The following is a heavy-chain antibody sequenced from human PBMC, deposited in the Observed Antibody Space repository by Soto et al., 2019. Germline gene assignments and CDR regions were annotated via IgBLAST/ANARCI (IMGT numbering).Heavy chain of an antibody. CDR3: ARVMSGSYLGHGYYFDY. Sequence: QVQLVQSGAEVKKPGASVKVSCKASRYTFTGYYMHWVRQAPGQGLEWMGWIDPNSGGTDYAQKFKGRVTMTRDTFISTAYMELSRLRVDDTAVYYCARVMSGSYLGHGYYFDYWGQGTLVTVSS. J-gene: IGHJ4*02. V-gene: IGHV1-2*02. D-gene: IGHD1-26*01. CDR1: RYTFTGYY. CDR2: IDPNSGGT.